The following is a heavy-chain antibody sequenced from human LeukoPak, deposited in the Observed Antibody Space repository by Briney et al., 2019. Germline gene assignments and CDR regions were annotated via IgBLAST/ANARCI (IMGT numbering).Heavy chain of an antibody. CDR2: IYYSGST. V-gene: IGHV4-39*07. Sequence: KPSEILSLTCTVSGGSISSSSYYWGWIRQPPGKGLEWIGSIYYSGSTYYNPSLKSRVTISVDKTKNQFSLKLSSVTAADTAVYYCASAEPRGSSWHPYWGQGTLVTVSS. D-gene: IGHD6-13*01. J-gene: IGHJ4*02. CDR1: GGSISSSSYY. CDR3: ASAEPRGSSWHPY.